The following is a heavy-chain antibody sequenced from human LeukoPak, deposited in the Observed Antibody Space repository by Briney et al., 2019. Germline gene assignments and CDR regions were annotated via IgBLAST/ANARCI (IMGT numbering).Heavy chain of an antibody. J-gene: IGHJ3*02. D-gene: IGHD2-21*02. CDR1: GFTFGDYA. Sequence: PGGSLRLSCTASGFTFGDYAMSWVRQAPGKGLEWVGFIRSKAYGGTTDYAASVKGRFIISRDDSKNIAYLQMNSLKTEDTAVYYCTRETDHAFDIWGQGTMVTVSS. CDR2: IRSKAYGGTT. V-gene: IGHV3-49*04. CDR3: TRETDHAFDI.